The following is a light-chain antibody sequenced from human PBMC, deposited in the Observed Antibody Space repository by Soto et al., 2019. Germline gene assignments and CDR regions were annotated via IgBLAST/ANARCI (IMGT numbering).Light chain of an antibody. Sequence: DIQMTQSPSSLSASVGDRVTITCRASQTISSYLNWYQQNPGKAPKLLIYAASSLQSGVPSRFSGSGSGTDFTLTISSLQPEDFATYDGQQSSSIPYTFGQGTKLEIK. CDR2: AAS. V-gene: IGKV1-39*01. CDR3: QQSSSIPYT. J-gene: IGKJ2*01. CDR1: QTISSY.